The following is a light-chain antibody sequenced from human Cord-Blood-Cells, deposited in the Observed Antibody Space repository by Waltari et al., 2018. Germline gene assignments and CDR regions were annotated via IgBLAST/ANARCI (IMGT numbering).Light chain of an antibody. CDR3: AAWDDSLSGPV. Sequence: QSVLTHPPSASGTPAQRVTIACSGRSPNIGSNNVHLYQQLPRTAPKLLIYRNNQRPSGVPGRFSGSKSGTSASLAISGLRSEDEADYYCAAWDDSLSGPVFGGGTKLTVL. CDR2: RNN. J-gene: IGLJ2*01. CDR1: SPNIGSNN. V-gene: IGLV1-47*01.